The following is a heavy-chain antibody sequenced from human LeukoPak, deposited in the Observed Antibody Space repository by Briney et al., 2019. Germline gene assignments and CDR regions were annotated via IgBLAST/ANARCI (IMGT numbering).Heavy chain of an antibody. CDR3: ARALFAGAFYGMDV. Sequence: GGSLRLSCAASGFTFSTYGMHWVRQAPGKGLEWVALIWNNGNNKYYSDSVKGRFTISRDNSKDTLYLQMNSLRAEDTAVYYCARALFAGAFYGMDVWGQGTLVTVS. V-gene: IGHV3-33*01. CDR1: GFTFSTYG. J-gene: IGHJ6*02. CDR2: IWNNGNNK. D-gene: IGHD3-10*01.